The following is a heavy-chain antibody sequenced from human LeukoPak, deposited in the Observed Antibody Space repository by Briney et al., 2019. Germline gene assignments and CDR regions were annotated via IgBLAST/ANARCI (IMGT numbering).Heavy chain of an antibody. CDR1: GFTFSSSV. CDR2: ISGSGGST. J-gene: IGHJ4*02. CDR3: AKGQLWFNNYYFDS. D-gene: IGHD3-10*01. V-gene: IGHV3-23*01. Sequence: GRSLRLSCAASGFTFSSSVMSWVRQAPGRGLEWVSGISGSGGSTYNADSVKGRFTISRDNSKNTLHLQVDSLRAEDTAVYYCAKGQLWFNNYYFDSWGQGTLVTVSS.